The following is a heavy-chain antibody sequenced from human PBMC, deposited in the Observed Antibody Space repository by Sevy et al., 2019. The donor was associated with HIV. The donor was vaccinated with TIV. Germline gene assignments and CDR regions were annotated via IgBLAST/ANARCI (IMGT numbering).Heavy chain of an antibody. CDR3: ARAGGSTDWGMDV. Sequence: SETLSLTCTVSGGSISSYYWNWIRQPPGKGLEWIGYIYYSGRTNYNPSIKSRVTISVDTSKNQFSLKLSSVTAADTAVYYCARAGGSTDWGMDVWGQGTTVTVSS. J-gene: IGHJ6*02. CDR1: GGSISSYY. D-gene: IGHD2-2*01. CDR2: IYYSGRT. V-gene: IGHV4-59*01.